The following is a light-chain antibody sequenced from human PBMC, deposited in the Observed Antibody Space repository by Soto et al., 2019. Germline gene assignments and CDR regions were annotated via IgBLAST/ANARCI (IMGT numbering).Light chain of an antibody. J-gene: IGLJ2*01. CDR3: AAWDNRLSGVV. Sequence: QSVLTQPPSVSAAPGQKVTISCSGSSSKIGNNYVSWYQQLPGTAPKLLIYENNKRPSGIPDRFSGSKSGTSATLGITGLRTGDESDYYCAAWDNRLSGVVFGGGTKLTVL. V-gene: IGLV1-51*02. CDR1: SSKIGNNY. CDR2: ENN.